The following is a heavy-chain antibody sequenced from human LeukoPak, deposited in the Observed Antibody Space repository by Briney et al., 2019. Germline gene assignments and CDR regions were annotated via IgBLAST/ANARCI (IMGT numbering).Heavy chain of an antibody. CDR3: ARDPSRDYLNYYYYGMDV. V-gene: IGHV1-18*01. D-gene: IGHD4-17*01. CDR2: ISAYNGNT. Sequence: GASVKVSCKASGYTFTSYGISWVRQAPGQGLEWMGWISAYNGNTNYAQKLQGRVTMTTDTSTSTAYMELRSLRSEDTAVYYCARDPSRDYLNYYYYGMDVWGQGTTVTVSS. CDR1: GYTFTSYG. J-gene: IGHJ6*02.